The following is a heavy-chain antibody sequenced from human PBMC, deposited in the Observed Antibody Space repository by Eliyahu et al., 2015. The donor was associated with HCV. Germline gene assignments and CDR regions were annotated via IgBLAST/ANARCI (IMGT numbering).Heavy chain of an antibody. D-gene: IGHD3-22*01. CDR3: ARTDSSGYYYI. V-gene: IGHV3-23*01. CDR2: ISGSGGST. CDR1: XXXFSSYA. Sequence: EVQLXESGGGLVQPGGSLRLSCAASXXXFSSYAMSWVRQAPGKGLXWVSAISGSGGSTXYADSVKGRFTISRDNSKNTLYLQMNSLRAEDTAVYYCARTDSSGYYYIWGQGTLVTVSS. J-gene: IGHJ4*02.